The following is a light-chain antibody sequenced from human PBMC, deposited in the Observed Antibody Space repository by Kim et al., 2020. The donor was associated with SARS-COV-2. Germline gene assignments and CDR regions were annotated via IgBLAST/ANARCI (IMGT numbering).Light chain of an antibody. V-gene: IGLV3-21*04. Sequence: SYELTQPPSVSVAPGKTARITCGGNNIGSKSVHWYQQKTGQAPVLVIYYDSDRPSGIPERFSGSNSGNTATLTISRVVAGDEADYYCQVWDSSSDLVVFG. J-gene: IGLJ2*01. CDR2: YDS. CDR3: QVWDSSSDLVV. CDR1: NIGSKS.